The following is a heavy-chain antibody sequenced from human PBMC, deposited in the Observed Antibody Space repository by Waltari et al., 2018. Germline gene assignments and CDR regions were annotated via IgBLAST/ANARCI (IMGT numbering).Heavy chain of an antibody. D-gene: IGHD6-13*01. Sequence: QVQLVQSGAEVKKPGASVKVSCKVSGYTLTELSMHWVRQAPGKGLEWMGGFDPEDGETIYAQKFQGRGTMTEDTSTDTAYMELSSLGSEDTAVYYCATMLGIPTSYYYYYYMDVWGKGTTVTVSS. J-gene: IGHJ6*03. V-gene: IGHV1-24*01. CDR1: GYTLTELS. CDR3: ATMLGIPTSYYYYYYMDV. CDR2: FDPEDGET.